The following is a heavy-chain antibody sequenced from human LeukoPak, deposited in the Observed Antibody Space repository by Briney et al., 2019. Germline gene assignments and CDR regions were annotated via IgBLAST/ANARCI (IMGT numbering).Heavy chain of an antibody. CDR2: IKPDGSEK. Sequence: PGGSLRLSCAASGFTFSTYWMNWVRQAPGKGLEWVANIKPDGSEKYFVDSVKGRFTISRDNAKNLLYLQMNSLRAEDTAVYYCLRSGGYWGQGTPVTVSS. J-gene: IGHJ4*02. CDR1: GFTFSTYW. D-gene: IGHD1-26*01. V-gene: IGHV3-7*01. CDR3: LRSGGY.